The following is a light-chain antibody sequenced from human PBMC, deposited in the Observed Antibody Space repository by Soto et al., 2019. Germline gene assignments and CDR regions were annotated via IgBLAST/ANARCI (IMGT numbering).Light chain of an antibody. CDR2: GAS. CDR1: QRVDSSH. V-gene: IGKV3D-20*02. Sequence: VLTQSPGTLSLSPGERATLSCRASQRVDSSHLDWYQQKPGQAPRLLIYGASSRASGSPDRFSGSGSGTDFTLTISSLQPEDFAVYYCQQRSNWPLTFGGGTKVDIK. J-gene: IGKJ4*01. CDR3: QQRSNWPLT.